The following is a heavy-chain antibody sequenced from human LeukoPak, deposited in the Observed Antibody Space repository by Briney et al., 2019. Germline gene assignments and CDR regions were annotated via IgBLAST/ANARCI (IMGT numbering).Heavy chain of an antibody. CDR3: ARVSSGWSTDYYFDY. D-gene: IGHD6-19*01. Sequence: PSETLSLTCTVPGGSISSYYWXXXXXXXXXXXXXXXYIXXSGSTNYNPSLKXXXXXXVDTSKNQFSLKLSSVTAADTAVYYCARVSSGWSTDYYFDYWGQGTLVTVSS. V-gene: IGHV4-59*01. CDR1: GGSISSYY. J-gene: IGHJ4*02. CDR2: IXXSGST.